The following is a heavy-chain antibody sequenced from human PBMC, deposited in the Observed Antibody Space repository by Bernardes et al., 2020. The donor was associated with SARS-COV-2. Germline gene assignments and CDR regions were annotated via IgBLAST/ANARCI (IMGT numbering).Heavy chain of an antibody. CDR2: LYSGGTT. Sequence: GGSLRLSCAASGFTVSSNYMSWVRQAPGKGLEWVSVLYSGGTTYYADSVQGRFTISRDTSKNTLFLQMNNLRTEDTAVYYCARGGFCPGGSCYFFDHWGQGTLVTVSS. CDR3: ARGGFCPGGSCYFFDH. V-gene: IGHV3-66*02. D-gene: IGHD2-15*01. CDR1: GFTVSSNY. J-gene: IGHJ4*02.